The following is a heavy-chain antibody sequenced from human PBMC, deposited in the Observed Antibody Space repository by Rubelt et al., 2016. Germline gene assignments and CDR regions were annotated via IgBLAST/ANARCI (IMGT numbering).Heavy chain of an antibody. CDR1: GYTFTSYG. V-gene: IGHV1-18*01. D-gene: IGHD3-22*01. Sequence: QVQLVQSGAEVKKPGASVKVSCKASGYTFTSYGISWVRQAPGQGLEWMGWISAYNGNTNYAQKLQGRVTMTKDTSTSTAYMELRSLRTDDTAVYYCARGRYYDSSGYPQFDYWGQGTLVTVSS. CDR3: ARGRYYDSSGYPQFDY. J-gene: IGHJ4*02. CDR2: ISAYNGNT.